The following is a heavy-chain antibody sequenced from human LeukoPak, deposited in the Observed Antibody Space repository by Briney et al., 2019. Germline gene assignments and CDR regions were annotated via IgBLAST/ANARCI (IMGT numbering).Heavy chain of an antibody. Sequence: GGSLRLSCAASGFTFSDFGLHWVRQAPGKGLEWVALISTDGSIKHYGDPVRGRFTISRDNSKNTMYLQMNSLRAEDTAVYYCAREIWATGIGWFDPWGQGTLVTVSS. CDR1: GFTFSDFG. D-gene: IGHD3-9*01. CDR3: AREIWATGIGWFDP. V-gene: IGHV3-30*03. J-gene: IGHJ5*02. CDR2: ISTDGSIK.